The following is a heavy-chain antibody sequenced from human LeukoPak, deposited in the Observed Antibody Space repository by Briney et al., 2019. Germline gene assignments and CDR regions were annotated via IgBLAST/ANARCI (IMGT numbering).Heavy chain of an antibody. CDR2: IIPIFGTA. Sequence: GASVKVSCKASGGTFSSYAISWVRQAPGQGLEWMGGIIPIFGTANYAQKFQGRVTITADESTSTAYMELSSLRSEDTAVYYCARDCRNYYDSSGYPTPWFDPWGQGTLVTVSS. CDR1: GGTFSSYA. J-gene: IGHJ5*02. CDR3: ARDCRNYYDSSGYPTPWFDP. V-gene: IGHV1-69*13. D-gene: IGHD3-22*01.